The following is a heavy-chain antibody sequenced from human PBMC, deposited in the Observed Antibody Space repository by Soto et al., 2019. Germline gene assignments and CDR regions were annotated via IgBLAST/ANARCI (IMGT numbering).Heavy chain of an antibody. V-gene: IGHV1-69*06. CDR1: GGTFSTYA. CDR3: AQGSASLFDP. CDR2: IIPMSGRT. Sequence: QIQLVQSGAEVKKPGSSVKVSCKASGGTFSTYAISWVRQAPGQGLEWMGGIIPMSGRTTSAQKFQDRVTITADKSTTTAYMVLNSLRSEDTAVYYWAQGSASLFDPWGRGTLVTVSS. J-gene: IGHJ5*02.